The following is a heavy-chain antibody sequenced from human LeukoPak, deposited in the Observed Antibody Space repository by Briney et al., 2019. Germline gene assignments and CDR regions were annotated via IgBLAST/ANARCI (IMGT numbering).Heavy chain of an antibody. V-gene: IGHV3-74*01. D-gene: IGHD5-24*01. Sequence: GGSLRLSCAASGFTFRSYWMHWVRQAPGKGLEWVSCVIRDGSFTNHADSVEGRFTISRDNAKNTLYLQMSSLRAEDTAVYFCVRDGDDFNFDYWGQGSLVTVSS. CDR1: GFTFRSYW. CDR2: VIRDGSFT. CDR3: VRDGDDFNFDY. J-gene: IGHJ4*02.